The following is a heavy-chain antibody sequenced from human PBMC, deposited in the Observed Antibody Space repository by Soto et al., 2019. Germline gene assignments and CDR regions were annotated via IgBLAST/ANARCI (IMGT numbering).Heavy chain of an antibody. CDR2: IYYSGST. Sequence: PSETLSLTCSVSGDSICSYYWSWIRQPPGKGLEWIGYIYYSGSTKYNPSLKSRVTISLETSKNQFSLKVSSVTAADTAVYYCARGYDWFDPWGQGTLVTVSS. CDR1: GDSICSYY. CDR3: ARGYDWFDP. V-gene: IGHV4-59*01. J-gene: IGHJ5*02. D-gene: IGHD5-12*01.